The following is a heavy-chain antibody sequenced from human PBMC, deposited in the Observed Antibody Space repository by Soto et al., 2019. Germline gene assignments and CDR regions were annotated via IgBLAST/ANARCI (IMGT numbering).Heavy chain of an antibody. Sequence: PGGSLRLSCAASGFTFSSYGMHWVRQAPGKGLEWVAVIWYDGSNKYYADSVKGRFTISRDNSKNTLYLQMNSMRAEDTAVYYCERALLYYDILTGYYTGYWGQGILVTVS. V-gene: IGHV3-33*01. CDR1: GFTFSSYG. D-gene: IGHD3-9*01. J-gene: IGHJ4*02. CDR2: IWYDGSNK. CDR3: ERALLYYDILTGYYTGY.